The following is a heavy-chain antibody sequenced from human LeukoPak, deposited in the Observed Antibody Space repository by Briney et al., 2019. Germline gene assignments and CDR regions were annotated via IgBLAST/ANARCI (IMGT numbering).Heavy chain of an antibody. CDR3: ARDYGSGSYLVNWFDP. Sequence: SQTLSLTCTVSGGSISSGSYYWSWIRQPAGKGLEWIGRIYTSGSTNYNPSLKSRVTISVDTSKNQFSLKLSSVTAADTAVYYCARDYGSGSYLVNWFDPWGQGTLVTVSS. V-gene: IGHV4-61*02. J-gene: IGHJ5*02. CDR2: IYTSGST. CDR1: GGSISSGSYY. D-gene: IGHD3-10*01.